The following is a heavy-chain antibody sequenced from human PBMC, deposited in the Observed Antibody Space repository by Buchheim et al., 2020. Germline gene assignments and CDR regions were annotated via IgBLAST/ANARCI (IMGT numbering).Heavy chain of an antibody. D-gene: IGHD2-15*01. CDR1: EFTFSLYG. J-gene: IGHJ4*02. V-gene: IGHV3-30*18. Sequence: QVQLVESGGGVVQPGRSLGLSCAASEFTFSLYGMHWVRQAPGKGLEWVAVISYDGSKKYYAHSVKGRFTISRDNSKSTLYLQMNSLRADDTAVYYCAKDLYARYCGDSCAPRGGLDSWGQGTL. CDR3: AKDLYARYCGDSCAPRGGLDS. CDR2: ISYDGSKK.